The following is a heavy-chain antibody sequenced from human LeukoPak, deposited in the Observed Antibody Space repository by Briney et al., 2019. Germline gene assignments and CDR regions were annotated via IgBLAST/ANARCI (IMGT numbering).Heavy chain of an antibody. Sequence: GGSLRLSCAASGFTFSSYWMSWVRQAPGKGLEWVAFIRYDGSNEYYADSVKGRFTVSRDNSKNTLSLRMNSLRPEDTAVYYCAKVGEYYDNTGYSHFDYWGQGTLVTVSS. D-gene: IGHD3-22*01. CDR1: GFTFSSYW. CDR2: IRYDGSNE. J-gene: IGHJ4*02. CDR3: AKVGEYYDNTGYSHFDY. V-gene: IGHV3-30*02.